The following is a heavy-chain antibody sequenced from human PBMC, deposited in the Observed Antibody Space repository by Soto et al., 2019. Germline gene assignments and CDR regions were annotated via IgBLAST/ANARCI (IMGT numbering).Heavy chain of an antibody. J-gene: IGHJ4*02. D-gene: IGHD6-19*01. CDR2: IYYSGST. CDR3: ARVGLAVAGTGSFDY. CDR1: GGSIGSYY. V-gene: IGHV4-59*01. Sequence: ETLSLTCTFSGGSIGSYYWSWIRQPPGKGLEWSGYIYYSGSTNYNPSLKSRVTISVDTSKNQFSLKLSSVTAADTAVYYCARVGLAVAGTGSFDYWGQGTLVTVSS.